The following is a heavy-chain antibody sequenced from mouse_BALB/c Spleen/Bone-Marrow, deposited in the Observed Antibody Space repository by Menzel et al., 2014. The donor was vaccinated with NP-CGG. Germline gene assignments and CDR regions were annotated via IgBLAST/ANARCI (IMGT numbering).Heavy chain of an antibody. V-gene: IGHV5-17*02. CDR1: GFTFSSFG. J-gene: IGHJ4*01. CDR2: ISSGSSTI. CDR3: ARYGYYDAMDY. D-gene: IGHD2-2*01. Sequence: EVQLVESRGGLVQPGGSRKLSCAASGFTFSSFGMHWARQAPEKGLEWVAYISSGSSTIYYADTVKGRFTISRDNPKNTLFLQMTSLRSEDTAMYYCARYGYYDAMDYWGQGTSVTVSS.